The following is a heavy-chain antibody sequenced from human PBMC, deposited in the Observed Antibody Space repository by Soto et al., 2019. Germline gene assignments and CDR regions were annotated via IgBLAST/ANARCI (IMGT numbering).Heavy chain of an antibody. V-gene: IGHV1-69*13. J-gene: IGHJ2*01. CDR2: IIPMFGTT. CDR3: ARDSRDGYWYFDL. CDR1: GDTFNNYA. D-gene: IGHD2-2*01. Sequence: SVKVSCKASGDTFNNYAINWVRQAPGQGLEWMGRIIPMFGTTNYAQKFQGRVTITADESMSTAYMELSSLRSEDTAVYYCARDSRDGYWYFDLWGRGPLVTVSS.